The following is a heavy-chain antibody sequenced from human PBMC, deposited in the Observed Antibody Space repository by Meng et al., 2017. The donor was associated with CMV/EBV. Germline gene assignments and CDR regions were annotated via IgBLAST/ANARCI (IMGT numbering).Heavy chain of an antibody. J-gene: IGHJ4*02. V-gene: IGHV3-48*04. Sequence: GGSLRFSCAASGFTFSSYSMNWVRQAPGKGLEWVSYISSSSSTIYYADSVKGRFTISRDNAKNSLYLQMNSLRAEDTAVYYCARDLVEDIVVVPAAITFDYWGQGTLVTVSS. D-gene: IGHD2-2*02. CDR1: GFTFSSYS. CDR3: ARDLVEDIVVVPAAITFDY. CDR2: ISSSSSTI.